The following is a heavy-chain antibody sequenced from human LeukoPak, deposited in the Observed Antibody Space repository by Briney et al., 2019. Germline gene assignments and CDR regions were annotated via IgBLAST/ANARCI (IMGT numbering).Heavy chain of an antibody. V-gene: IGHV4-39*07. CDR3: AGQNIPTPHDY. J-gene: IGHJ4*02. CDR1: GGSISSSSYY. D-gene: IGHD2-2*02. Sequence: PSETLSLTRTVSGGSISSSSYYWGWIRQPPGKGLEWIGSIYYSGSTYYNPSLKSRVTISLDTSKNQFSLNLRSVTAADTAVYYCAGQNIPTPHDYWGQGTQVTVSS. CDR2: IYYSGST.